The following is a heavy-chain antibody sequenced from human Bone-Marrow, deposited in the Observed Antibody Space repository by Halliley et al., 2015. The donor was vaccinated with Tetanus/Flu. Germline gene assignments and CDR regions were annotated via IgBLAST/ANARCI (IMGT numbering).Heavy chain of an antibody. D-gene: IGHD3-22*01. V-gene: IGHV4-61*03. Sequence: IGYLFCSGGANFNPSLKRRVTMSVDTSKNPVSLKLTTVTAADTAVYYCVGYDSSGDYSNRFDPWGQGILVTVSS. CDR3: VGYDSSGDYSNRFDP. CDR2: LFCSGGA. J-gene: IGHJ5*02.